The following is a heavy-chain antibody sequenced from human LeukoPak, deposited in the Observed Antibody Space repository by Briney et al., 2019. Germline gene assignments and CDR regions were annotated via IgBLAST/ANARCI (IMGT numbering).Heavy chain of an antibody. CDR3: ARTTEGGYTYDYFYYYYMDV. CDR1: GGSISSYY. Sequence: SETLSLTCTVSGGSISSYYWSWIRQTPGKGLEWIGYIYYSGSTNYNPSLKSRVTISVDTSKNQFSLKLSSVTAADTAVYYCARTTEGGYTYDYFYYYYMDVWGKGTTVTISS. D-gene: IGHD5-18*01. V-gene: IGHV4-59*01. CDR2: IYYSGST. J-gene: IGHJ6*03.